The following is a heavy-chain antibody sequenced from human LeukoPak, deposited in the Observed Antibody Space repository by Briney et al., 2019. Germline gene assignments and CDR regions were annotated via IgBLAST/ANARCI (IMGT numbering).Heavy chain of an antibody. CDR3: ARAMWGQMVYPYYFDY. D-gene: IGHD2-8*01. Sequence: GGSLRLSCAASGFPFSTYWMSWVRQAPGKGLEWVANLNQDGSEKYYVDSVKGRFTISRDNAKNSLYLQMSSLRAEDTSVYYCARAMWGQMVYPYYFDYWGQGTLVTVSS. CDR2: LNQDGSEK. V-gene: IGHV3-7*01. CDR1: GFPFSTYW. J-gene: IGHJ4*02.